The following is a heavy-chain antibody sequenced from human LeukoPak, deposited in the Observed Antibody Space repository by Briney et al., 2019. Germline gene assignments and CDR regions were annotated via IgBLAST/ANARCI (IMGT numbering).Heavy chain of an antibody. CDR1: GGSISITSYY. CDR2: IYKSGST. D-gene: IGHD5-18*01. J-gene: IGHJ4*02. V-gene: IGHV4-39*01. CDR3: ARLWGYSYGYLDY. Sequence: EPSETLSLTCTVSGGSISITSYYWGWIRQPPGKGLEWIGSIYKSGSTYYNPSLKSRVTISVDTSKNQFSRKLSSVTAADTAVYYCARLWGYSYGYLDYWGQGTLVTVSS.